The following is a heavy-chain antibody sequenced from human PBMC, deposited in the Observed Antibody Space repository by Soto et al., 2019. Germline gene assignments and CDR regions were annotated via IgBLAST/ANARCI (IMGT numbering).Heavy chain of an antibody. Sequence: GGSLRLSCAASGFTFSGSAMHWVRQASGKGLEWVGRIRSKANSYATAYAASVKGRFTISRDDSKNTAYLQMNSLKTEDTAVYYCAKSCLVVGAPDKLFDSWGQGT. CDR1: GFTFSGSA. CDR2: IRSKANSYAT. D-gene: IGHD1-26*01. V-gene: IGHV3-73*01. CDR3: AKSCLVVGAPDKLFDS. J-gene: IGHJ4*02.